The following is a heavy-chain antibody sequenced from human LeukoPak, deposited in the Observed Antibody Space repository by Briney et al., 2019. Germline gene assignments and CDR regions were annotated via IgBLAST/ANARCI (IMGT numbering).Heavy chain of an antibody. Sequence: PSETLSLTCTVSGGSISSYYWSWIRQPPGKGLEWIGYIYYSGSTNYNPSLKSRVTISVDTSKNQFSLKLSSVTAADTAVYYCARGRHNYDFWSGYYPYFGYGGQGTLVTVSS. V-gene: IGHV4-59*01. D-gene: IGHD3-3*01. J-gene: IGHJ4*02. CDR1: GGSISSYY. CDR3: ARGRHNYDFWSGYYPYFGY. CDR2: IYYSGST.